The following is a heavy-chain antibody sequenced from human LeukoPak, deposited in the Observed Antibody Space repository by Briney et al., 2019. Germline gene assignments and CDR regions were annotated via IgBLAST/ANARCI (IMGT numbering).Heavy chain of an antibody. V-gene: IGHV3-30*02. Sequence: GGSLRLSCAASGFTFSSYGVHWVRQAPGKGLEWVAFIRYDGSNKYYADSVKGRFTISRDNSKNTLYLQMNSLRAEDTAVYYCSMVYYGRGDYWGQGTLVTVSS. CDR2: IRYDGSNK. J-gene: IGHJ4*02. CDR1: GFTFSSYG. CDR3: SMVYYGRGDY. D-gene: IGHD3-10*01.